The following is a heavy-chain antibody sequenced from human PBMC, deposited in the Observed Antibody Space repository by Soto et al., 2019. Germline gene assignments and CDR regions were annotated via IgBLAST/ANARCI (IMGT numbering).Heavy chain of an antibody. CDR2: ISYDGSNK. J-gene: IGHJ4*02. Sequence: QVQLVESGGGVVQPGRSLRLSCAASGFTFSSYGMHWVRQAPGKGLEWVAVISYDGSNKYYADSVKGRFTISRDNSKNTLYLQMNSLRAEDTAVYYCAKAPYGDYGGPEYWGQGTLVTVSS. CDR1: GFTFSSYG. D-gene: IGHD4-17*01. CDR3: AKAPYGDYGGPEY. V-gene: IGHV3-30*18.